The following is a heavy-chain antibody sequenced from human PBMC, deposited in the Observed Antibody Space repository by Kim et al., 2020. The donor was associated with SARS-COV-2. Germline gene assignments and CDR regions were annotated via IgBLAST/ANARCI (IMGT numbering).Heavy chain of an antibody. CDR3: ARDYYGDFVFDY. CDR2: ISSSSSTI. J-gene: IGHJ4*02. Sequence: GGSLRLSCAASGFTFTTYSMNWVRQAPGKGLEWVSHISSSSSTIYFADSVKGRFTISRDNAKNSLYLQMNSLRDEDTAVYYCARDYYGDFVFDYWGQGTLVTVSS. V-gene: IGHV3-48*02. D-gene: IGHD4-17*01. CDR1: GFTFTTYS.